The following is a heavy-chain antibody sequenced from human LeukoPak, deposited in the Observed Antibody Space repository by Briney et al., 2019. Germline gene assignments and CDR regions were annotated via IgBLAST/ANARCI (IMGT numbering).Heavy chain of an antibody. D-gene: IGHD6-6*01. CDR2: ISNSGGST. CDR1: GFTFSSYA. Sequence: PGGSLRLSCAASGFTFSSYAMSWVRQAPGKGLEWVSGISNSGGSTYYAGSVKGRFTISRDNSKNTLYLQMNSLRAEDTAVYYCAKETSSSFDYWGQGTLVTVSS. CDR3: AKETSSSFDY. V-gene: IGHV3-23*01. J-gene: IGHJ4*02.